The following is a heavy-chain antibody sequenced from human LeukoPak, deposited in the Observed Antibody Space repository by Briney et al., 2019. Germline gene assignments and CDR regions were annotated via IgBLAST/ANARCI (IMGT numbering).Heavy chain of an antibody. D-gene: IGHD3-22*01. CDR1: GFTFSNYA. V-gene: IGHV3-23*01. CDR2: ISDSGDST. J-gene: IGHJ4*02. Sequence: PGGSLRLSCAVSGFTFSNYAMSWVRQAPGKGLEWVSGISDSGDSTYHADSVKGRFIISRDNSRNTLYLQMNSLRAEDTAVYYCAKLDYYDSSGAPRGYWGQGTLVTVSS. CDR3: AKLDYYDSSGAPRGY.